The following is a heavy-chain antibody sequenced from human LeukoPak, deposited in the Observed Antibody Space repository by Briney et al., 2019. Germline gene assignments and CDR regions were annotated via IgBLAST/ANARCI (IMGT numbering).Heavy chain of an antibody. V-gene: IGHV3-30-3*01. D-gene: IGHD2-15*01. CDR3: AKVIGLVDPFDY. CDR2: ISYDGSNK. J-gene: IGHJ4*02. Sequence: GGSLRLSCAASGFTFSSYAMHWVRQAPGKGLEWVAVISYDGSNKYYADSVKGRFTISRDNSKNTLYLQVNSLRADDTAVYYCAKVIGLVDPFDYWGQGTLVTVSS. CDR1: GFTFSSYA.